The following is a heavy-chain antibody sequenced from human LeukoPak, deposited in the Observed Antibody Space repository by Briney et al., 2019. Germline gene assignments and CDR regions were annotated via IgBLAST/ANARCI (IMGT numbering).Heavy chain of an antibody. CDR1: GFTFSSYA. Sequence: PGGSLRLSCAASGFTFSSYAMHWVRQAPGKGLEWVAVISYDGSNKYYADSVKGRFIISRDNSKNTLYLQMNSLRAEDTAVYYCARDTRGESDYWGHGTLVTVSS. V-gene: IGHV3-30-3*01. D-gene: IGHD2-2*01. CDR3: ARDTRGESDY. J-gene: IGHJ4*01. CDR2: ISYDGSNK.